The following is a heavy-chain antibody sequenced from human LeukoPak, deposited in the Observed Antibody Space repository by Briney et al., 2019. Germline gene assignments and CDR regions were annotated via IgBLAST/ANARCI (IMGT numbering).Heavy chain of an antibody. V-gene: IGHV3-48*03. CDR2: ITSSGGTI. CDR1: GFTFSSYE. CDR3: ARGGYSGYVFGY. Sequence: GGSLRLSCAASGFTFSSYEMNWVRQAPGKGLEWGSYITSSGGTIYYADSVKGGLTISRDNAKNSLYLQMNSLRAEDTAVYYCARGGYSGYVFGYWGQGTLVTVSS. D-gene: IGHD5-12*01. J-gene: IGHJ4*02.